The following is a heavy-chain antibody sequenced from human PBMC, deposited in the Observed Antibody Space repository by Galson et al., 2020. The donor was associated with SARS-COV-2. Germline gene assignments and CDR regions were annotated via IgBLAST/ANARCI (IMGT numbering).Heavy chain of an antibody. CDR1: GGSISSSSYY. CDR2: IYYSGNT. Sequence: ASETLSLTCTVSGGSISSSSYYWGWIRQPPGKGLEWTGSIYYSGNTYYNPSLKSRVTLSMDMSKNQFSLRLSSVTAADTAVYYCARVPASYDILAGYYVPHDAFDSWGQGTMVTVSS. CDR3: ARVPASYDILAGYYVPHDAFDS. D-gene: IGHD3-9*01. J-gene: IGHJ3*02. V-gene: IGHV4-39*07.